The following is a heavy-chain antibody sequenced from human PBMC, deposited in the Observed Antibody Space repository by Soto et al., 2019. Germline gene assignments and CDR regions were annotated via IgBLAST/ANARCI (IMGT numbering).Heavy chain of an antibody. J-gene: IGHJ6*02. CDR2: VDPEDGET. D-gene: IGHD2-21*01. CDR3: ATATAVIVAQGPMDV. V-gene: IGHV1-69-2*01. Sequence: AQLVQSGAEVKKPGATVNISCKVSGFTFIDYYLYWVHQAPGKALEWMGRVDPEDGETVYSEKFKGRLTIPADTSRDIAHMELSGRRAEDTAVYFCATATAVIVAQGPMDVWGQGTTVIVSS. CDR1: GFTFIDYY.